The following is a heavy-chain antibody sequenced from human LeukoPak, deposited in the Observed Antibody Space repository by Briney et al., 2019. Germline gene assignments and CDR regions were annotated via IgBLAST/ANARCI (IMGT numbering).Heavy chain of an antibody. CDR2: IIPIFGTA. CDR3: ARAGFNSSSSSY. Sequence: SVKVSCKASGYTLTGYYMHWVRQAPGQGLERMGGIIPIFGTANYAQKFQGRVTITTDESTSTAYMELSSLRSEDTAVYYCARAGFNSSSSSYWGQGTLVTVSS. CDR1: GYTLTGYY. V-gene: IGHV1-69*05. D-gene: IGHD6-6*01. J-gene: IGHJ4*02.